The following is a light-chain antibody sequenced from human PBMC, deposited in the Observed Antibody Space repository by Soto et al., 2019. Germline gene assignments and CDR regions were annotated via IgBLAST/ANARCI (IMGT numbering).Light chain of an antibody. Sequence: QSALTQPASVSGSPGQSITISCTGTSSDVGGYNSVSWYQQHPGKAPKLMIYEVSNRHSGVSNRFSGSKSGNTASLTISGLQAEDEADYYCSSYTSRSTLYVFGPGTKLTVL. CDR3: SSYTSRSTLYV. J-gene: IGLJ1*01. CDR2: EVS. CDR1: SSDVGGYNS. V-gene: IGLV2-14*01.